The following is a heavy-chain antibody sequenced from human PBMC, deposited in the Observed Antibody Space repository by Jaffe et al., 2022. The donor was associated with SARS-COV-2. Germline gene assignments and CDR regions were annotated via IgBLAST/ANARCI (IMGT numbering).Heavy chain of an antibody. CDR3: ARSGLGVTTIWVWAKQPYYWYFDL. V-gene: IGHV3-74*01. CDR2: IKSDGSST. J-gene: IGHJ2*01. Sequence: EVQLVESGGGLVQPGGSLRLSCAASGFTFSSYWMHWVRQAPGKGLVWVSRIKSDGSSTSYADSVKGRFTISRDNAKNTLYLQMNNLRAEDTAVYYCARSGLGVTTIWVWAKQPYYWYFDLWGRGTLVTVSS. D-gene: IGHD4-17*01. CDR1: GFTFSSYW.